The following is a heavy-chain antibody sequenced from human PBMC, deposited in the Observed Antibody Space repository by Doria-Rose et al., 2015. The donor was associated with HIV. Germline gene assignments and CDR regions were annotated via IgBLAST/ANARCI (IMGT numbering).Heavy chain of an antibody. J-gene: IGHJ4*02. D-gene: IGHD3-16*01. CDR3: ARMGSYRELDY. CDR2: TYYTGTS. CDR1: GASVSSRGYY. V-gene: IGHV4-31*03. Sequence: PGLVKTSETMSITGSGSGASVSSRGYYWNWIRQVPGKGLESLGYTYYTGTSDYSPSLKSRLNMAVDTSKNQFSLKLSFVTVADTAVYYCARMGSYRELDYWGQGGRGIGSA.